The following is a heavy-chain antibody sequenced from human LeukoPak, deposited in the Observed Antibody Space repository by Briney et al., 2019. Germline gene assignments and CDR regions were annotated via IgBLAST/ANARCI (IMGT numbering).Heavy chain of an antibody. J-gene: IGHJ3*02. Sequence: SQALSLTCTVSGDSISSGDYSWSWIRQPAGKGLEWVGRIYSSGTTNYNPSLKSRLSMSVDTSRNQFSLKLNSVTAADTAVYYCARDPYGDRAMVGSGFDIWGQGAMVTVSS. D-gene: IGHD5-18*01. CDR1: GDSISSGDYS. CDR2: IYSSGTT. CDR3: ARDPYGDRAMVGSGFDI. V-gene: IGHV4-61*02.